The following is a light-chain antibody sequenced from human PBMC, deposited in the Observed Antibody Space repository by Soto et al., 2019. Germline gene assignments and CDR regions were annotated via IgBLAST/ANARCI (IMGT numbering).Light chain of an antibody. CDR2: DVS. CDR1: SSDIGGYKH. J-gene: IGLJ1*01. Sequence: QSVLTQPASVSGSPGQTITISCTGTSSDIGGYKHVSWYQQHPGKAPKLMRYDVSNPPSGASNRFSGSKSGNTASLTISGLQAEDEADYYCSSYTTSSSQVFGTGTKVTVL. V-gene: IGLV2-14*01. CDR3: SSYTTSSSQV.